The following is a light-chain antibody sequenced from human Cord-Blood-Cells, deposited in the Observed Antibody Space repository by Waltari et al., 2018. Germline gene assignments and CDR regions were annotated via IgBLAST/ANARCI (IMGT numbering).Light chain of an antibody. CDR1: SSDLGGYNY. CDR3: CSYAGSYTYV. V-gene: IGLV2-11*01. CDR2: DVS. J-gene: IGLJ1*01. Sequence: QSALTQPRPVSGSPGQSVTISCPGTSSDLGGYNYVSWYQQHPGKAPKLMIYDVSKRPSGVPDRFSGSKSGNTASLTISGLQAEDEADYYCCSYAGSYTYVFGTGTKVTVL.